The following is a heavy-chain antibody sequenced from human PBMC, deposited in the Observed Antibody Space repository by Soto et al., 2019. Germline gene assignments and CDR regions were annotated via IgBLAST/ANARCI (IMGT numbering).Heavy chain of an antibody. J-gene: IGHJ4*02. CDR2: VSHDGRNT. D-gene: IGHD6-19*01. CDR1: GFTFSDYA. CDR3: AKGGQQWLVTSDFNY. Sequence: VQLVESGGGVVQPGRSLRLSCAASGFTFSDYAMHWVRQAPGKGLEWVAVVSHDGRNTHYADSVKGRFTISRDSSKNTVSLEMTSLSAEDTAVYYCAKGGQQWLVTSDFNYWGQGALVTVSS. V-gene: IGHV3-30*18.